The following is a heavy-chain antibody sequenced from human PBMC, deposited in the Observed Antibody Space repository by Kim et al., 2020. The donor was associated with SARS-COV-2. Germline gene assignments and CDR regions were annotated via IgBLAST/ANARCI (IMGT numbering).Heavy chain of an antibody. Sequence: ADTVKGRFTISRDNAKNSLYLQMNSLRAEDTALYYCAKDPAMVFSGAFDMWGQGTMVTVSS. J-gene: IGHJ3*02. CDR3: AKDPAMVFSGAFDM. V-gene: IGHV3-9*01. D-gene: IGHD5-18*01.